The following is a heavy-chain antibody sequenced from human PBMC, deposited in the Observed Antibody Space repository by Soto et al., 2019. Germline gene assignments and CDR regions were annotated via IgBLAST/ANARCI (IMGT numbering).Heavy chain of an antibody. J-gene: IGHJ3*02. D-gene: IGHD2-8*02. CDR3: ANATATGGQAFEI. CDR1: GFICSSYE. V-gene: IGHV3-23*01. CDR2: ILVGGST. Sequence: PGGSLRLSGAVSGFICSSYEMSWVRQAPGKGLEWVSTILVGGSTHYEDSVKGRSTISRGTYKNTVCLQINSLTAGDTAVYHCANATATGGQAFEIYGQGREVTVSS.